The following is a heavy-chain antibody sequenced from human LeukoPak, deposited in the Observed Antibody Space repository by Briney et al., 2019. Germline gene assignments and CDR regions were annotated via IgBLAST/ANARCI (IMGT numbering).Heavy chain of an antibody. J-gene: IGHJ5*02. V-gene: IGHV4-61*02. CDR1: GGSMKSGTYY. CDR3: ARDVKWELVRWFDP. Sequence: SQTLSLTCTVSGGSMKSGTYYWSWIRQPAGKGLEWIGRIYTSGSTNYNPSLKSRVTMSVDTSKNQFSLKLSSVTAADTAVYYCARDVKWELVRWFDPWGQGTLVTVSS. D-gene: IGHD1-26*01. CDR2: IYTSGST.